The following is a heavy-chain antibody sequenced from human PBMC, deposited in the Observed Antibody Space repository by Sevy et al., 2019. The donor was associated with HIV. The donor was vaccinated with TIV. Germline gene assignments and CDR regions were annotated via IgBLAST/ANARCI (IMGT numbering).Heavy chain of an antibody. D-gene: IGHD4-17*01. J-gene: IGHJ3*02. Sequence: GGSLRLSCAASGFTVSSNYMSWVRQAPGKGLEWVSVIYSGGRTYYADSVKGRLTISRDKSKITLYLQMNSLRAEDTAVYYCARLGRTTVVPDDGFDIWGQGTMVTVSS. CDR2: IYSGGRT. CDR3: ARLGRTTVVPDDGFDI. CDR1: GFTVSSNY. V-gene: IGHV3-53*01.